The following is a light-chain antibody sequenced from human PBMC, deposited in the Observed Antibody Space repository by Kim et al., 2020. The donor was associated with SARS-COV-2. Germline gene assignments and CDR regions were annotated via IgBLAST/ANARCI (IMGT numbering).Light chain of an antibody. CDR2: DVS. CDR1: SSDVGGYNY. J-gene: IGLJ3*02. CDR3: CSYAGSYTWV. Sequence: QSALTQPRSASGSPGQSVTISCTGTSSDVGGYNYVSWYQQHPGKAPKLMIYDVSKRPSGVPDHFSGSKSGNTASLTISGLQAEDEADYYCCSYAGSYTWVFGGGTKLTVL. V-gene: IGLV2-11*01.